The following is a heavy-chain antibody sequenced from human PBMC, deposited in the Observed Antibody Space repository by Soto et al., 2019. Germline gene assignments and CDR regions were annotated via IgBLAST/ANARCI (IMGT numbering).Heavy chain of an antibody. D-gene: IGHD3-16*02. CDR1: GFTFSSYG. Sequence: QVQLVESGGGVVQPGRSLRLSCAASGFTFSSYGMHWVRQAPGKGLEWVAVISYDGSNKYYADSVKGRFTISRDNCKNTLYLQMNSLRAEDTAVYYCAKGYRILDYWGQGTLVTVSS. CDR3: AKGYRILDY. CDR2: ISYDGSNK. J-gene: IGHJ4*02. V-gene: IGHV3-30*18.